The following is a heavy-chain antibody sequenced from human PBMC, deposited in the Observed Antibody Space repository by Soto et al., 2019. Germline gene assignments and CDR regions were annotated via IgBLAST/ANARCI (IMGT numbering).Heavy chain of an antibody. CDR1: GGTFSSYA. Sequence: QVQLVQSGAEVKKPGSSVKVSCKASGGTFSSYAISWVRQAPGQGLEWMGGIIPILGTAKYAQKSQGRVTITAVESTSTAYMALSSLRSEDTAVYYCATQGLTNYYYYGMAVWGQGTPVTVSS. J-gene: IGHJ6*02. D-gene: IGHD3-22*01. V-gene: IGHV1-69*12. CDR3: ATQGLTNYYYYGMAV. CDR2: IIPILGTA.